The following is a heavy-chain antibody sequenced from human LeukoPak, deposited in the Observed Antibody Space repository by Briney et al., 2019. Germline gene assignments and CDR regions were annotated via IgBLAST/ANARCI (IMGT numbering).Heavy chain of an antibody. V-gene: IGHV3-7*01. CDR3: AGCAGNSCYFDY. Sequence: GGTLRLSCAVSGFTFISYWMSWVRQAPGKGLEWVAKIKQDGSAKYYVDSVKGRFTISRDNAKNSLYLQLNSLRAEDTAVYYCAGCAGNSCYFDYWGQGTLVIVSS. J-gene: IGHJ4*02. CDR2: IKQDGSAK. D-gene: IGHD1-1*01. CDR1: GFTFISYW.